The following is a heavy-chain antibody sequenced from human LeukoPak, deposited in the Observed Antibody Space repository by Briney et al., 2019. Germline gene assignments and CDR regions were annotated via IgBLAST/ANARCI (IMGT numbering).Heavy chain of an antibody. CDR1: GFTFSSHG. Sequence: GGSLRLSCAASGFTFSSHGMNWVRQAPGKGLEWVSAISGSGGSTYYADSVKGRFTISRDNSKNTLYLQMNSLRAEDTAVYYCAKDRPNYGDYNYWGQGTLVTVSS. CDR3: AKDRPNYGDYNY. D-gene: IGHD4-17*01. V-gene: IGHV3-23*01. J-gene: IGHJ4*02. CDR2: ISGSGGST.